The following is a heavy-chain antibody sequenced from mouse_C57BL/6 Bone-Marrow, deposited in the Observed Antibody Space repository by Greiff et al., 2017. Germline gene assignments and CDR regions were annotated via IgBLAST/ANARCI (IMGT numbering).Heavy chain of an antibody. V-gene: IGHV5-6*01. CDR2: ISSGGSYT. J-gene: IGHJ2*01. CDR1: GFTFSSYG. D-gene: IGHD2-3*01. Sequence: EVHLVESGGDLVKPGGSLKLSCAASGFTFSSYGMSWVRQTPDKRLEWVATISSGGSYTYYPDSVKGRFTISRDNAKNTLYLQMSSLKSEDTAMYYCARHDGGTFDYWGQGTTLTVSS. CDR3: ARHDGGTFDY.